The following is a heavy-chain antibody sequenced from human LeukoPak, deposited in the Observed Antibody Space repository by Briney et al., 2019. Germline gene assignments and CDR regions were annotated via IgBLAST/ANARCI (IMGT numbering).Heavy chain of an antibody. D-gene: IGHD3-10*01. Sequence: GASVKVYCKASGDTFTGYYMHWVRQAPGQGLEWMGWSNPNSGGTNYAQKFQGRVTMTRDTSISTAYMELSRLRSDDTAVYYCARSGGMVRGVDYYYYMDVWGKGTTVTISS. J-gene: IGHJ6*03. CDR2: SNPNSGGT. V-gene: IGHV1-2*02. CDR1: GDTFTGYY. CDR3: ARSGGMVRGVDYYYYMDV.